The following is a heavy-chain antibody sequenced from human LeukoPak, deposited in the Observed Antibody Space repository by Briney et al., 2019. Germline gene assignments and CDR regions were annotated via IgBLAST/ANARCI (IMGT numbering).Heavy chain of an antibody. V-gene: IGHV4-59*12. CDR3: ASSARPLRYYYYYMDV. CDR1: GDSITSYF. J-gene: IGHJ6*03. CDR2: IYYSGST. Sequence: SETLSLTCTVSGDSITSYFWSWIRQPPGKGLEWIGYIYYSGSTNYNPSLKSRVTISVDTSKNQFSLKLSSVTAADTAVYYCASSARPLRYYYYYMDVWGKGTTVTVSS. D-gene: IGHD6-6*01.